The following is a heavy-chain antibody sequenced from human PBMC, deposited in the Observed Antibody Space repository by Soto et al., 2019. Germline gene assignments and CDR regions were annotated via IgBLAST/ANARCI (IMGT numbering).Heavy chain of an antibody. CDR3: SINAPATSEMDH. Sequence: PSETLSLTCTVSGGSISSSDYYWGWIRQPPGKGLEWIGNIYYSGSASYNPSLKSRVTISVDTSKNQVSLKLSSVTAADTAVYYFSINAPATSEMDHWGQGTLLTVSS. D-gene: IGHD1-20*01. CDR1: GGSISSSDYY. J-gene: IGHJ4*02. V-gene: IGHV4-39*01. CDR2: IYYSGSA.